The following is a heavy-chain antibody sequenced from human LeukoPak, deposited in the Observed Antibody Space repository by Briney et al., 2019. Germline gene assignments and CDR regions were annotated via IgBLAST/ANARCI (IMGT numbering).Heavy chain of an antibody. V-gene: IGHV3-48*01. CDR3: ASARDYGDDAFDI. J-gene: IGHJ3*02. CDR1: GFTFSSYS. Sequence: PGGSLRLSCAASGFTFSSYSMNWVRQAPGKGLEWVSYISSSSSTIYYADSVKGRFTISRDNAKNSLYLQMNSLRAEDTAVYYCASARDYGDDAFDIWGQGTMVTVSS. CDR2: ISSSSSTI. D-gene: IGHD4-17*01.